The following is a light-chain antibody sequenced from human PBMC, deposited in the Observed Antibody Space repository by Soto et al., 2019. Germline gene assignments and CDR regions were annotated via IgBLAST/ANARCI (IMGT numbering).Light chain of an antibody. CDR2: KAS. Sequence: DIQMTQSPSTLSTSVGDRVTITCRASQSISSWLAWYQQKPGKAPQLLIYKASKLESGVPSRFSGSGSGTDFTLTISSLQPDDFATYYCQQYNDYVTFGGGTKVEIK. V-gene: IGKV1-5*03. J-gene: IGKJ4*01. CDR1: QSISSW. CDR3: QQYNDYVT.